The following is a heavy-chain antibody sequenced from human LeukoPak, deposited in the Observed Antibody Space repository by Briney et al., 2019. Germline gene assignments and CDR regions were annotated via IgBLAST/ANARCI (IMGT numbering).Heavy chain of an antibody. CDR3: TRNGWYCLDQ. J-gene: IGHJ4*02. CDR1: GGSSSGEY. CDR2: IHRSGST. D-gene: IGHD6-19*01. V-gene: IGHV4-34*01. Sequence: PSETLSLTCAMYGGSSSGEYWSWIRQPPGKGLEWIGEIHRSGSTTYSPSLKSRVTMSLETSKNQFSLKLSSVTAADTAVYYCTRNGWYCLDQWSQGTLVTVSS.